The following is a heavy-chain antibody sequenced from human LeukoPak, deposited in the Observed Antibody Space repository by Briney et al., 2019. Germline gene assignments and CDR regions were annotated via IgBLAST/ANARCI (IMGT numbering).Heavy chain of an antibody. Sequence: GGSLRLSCAASGFTFSSYWMSWVRQAPGKGLEWVANIKQDGSEKYYVDSVKGRFTISRDNAKNSLYLQMNSLRAEDTAVYYCARDDPASGYYLHYFDYWGQGTLVTVSS. CDR2: IKQDGSEK. J-gene: IGHJ4*02. D-gene: IGHD3-3*01. CDR3: ARDDPASGYYLHYFDY. CDR1: GFTFSSYW. V-gene: IGHV3-7*01.